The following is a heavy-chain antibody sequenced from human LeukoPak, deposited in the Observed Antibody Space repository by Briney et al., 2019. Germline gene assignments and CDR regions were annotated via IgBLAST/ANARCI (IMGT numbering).Heavy chain of an antibody. D-gene: IGHD3-22*01. CDR2: IIPIFGTA. V-gene: IGHV1-69*06. CDR1: GLTFRSYA. J-gene: IGHJ4*02. Sequence: ASVNVSCKASGLTFRSYAISWVRQAPGQGLEWVGGIIPIFGTANYAQKFQGRVTITADKSTSTAYMELSSLRSEDTAVYYCARDYYYDSSGYFYFDYWGQGTLVTVSS. CDR3: ARDYYYDSSGYFYFDY.